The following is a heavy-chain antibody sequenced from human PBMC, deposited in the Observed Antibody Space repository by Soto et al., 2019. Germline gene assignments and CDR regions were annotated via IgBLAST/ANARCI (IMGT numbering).Heavy chain of an antibody. CDR2: ISGSGGST. CDR1: GFTFSSYA. CDR3: AKDSTVTFHKPSWFDP. V-gene: IGHV3-23*01. D-gene: IGHD4-17*01. Sequence: GGSLRLSCAASGFTFSSYAMSWVRQAPGKGLEWVSAISGSGGSTYYADSVKGRFTISRDNSKNTLYLQMNSLRAEDTAVYYCAKDSTVTFHKPSWFDPWGQGTLVTVSS. J-gene: IGHJ5*02.